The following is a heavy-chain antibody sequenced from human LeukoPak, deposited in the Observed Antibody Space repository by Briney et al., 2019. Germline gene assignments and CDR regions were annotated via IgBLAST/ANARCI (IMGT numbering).Heavy chain of an antibody. CDR2: IWYSGSA. D-gene: IGHD1-1*01. J-gene: IGHJ5*02. V-gene: IGHV4-39*01. CDR3: LRHAGGIILT. CDR1: GDSISGSDYY. Sequence: SETLTLTCNVSGDSISGSDYYWGWMRQPPGKGLEWIANIWYSGSAYYNPSLQSRVTITVDTSKNQFSLNVKSVTAGDSAVYYCLRHAGGIILTWGQGTRVAVSS.